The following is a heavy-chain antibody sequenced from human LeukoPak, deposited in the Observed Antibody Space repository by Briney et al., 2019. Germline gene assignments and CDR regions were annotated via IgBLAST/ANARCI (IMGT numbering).Heavy chain of an antibody. D-gene: IGHD1-26*01. CDR1: GYTFTGYY. J-gene: IGHJ4*02. Sequence: GASVKLSCKASGYTFTGYYMHWVRQAPGQRLECMGWINPNSGDTNYAQKFQGRVTMNRDTSISTAYMELRSLTSDDTAVYCCARDAWLVGATNLYYFDYWGRETLVTVSS. CDR3: ARDAWLVGATNLYYFDY. CDR2: INPNSGDT. V-gene: IGHV1-2*02.